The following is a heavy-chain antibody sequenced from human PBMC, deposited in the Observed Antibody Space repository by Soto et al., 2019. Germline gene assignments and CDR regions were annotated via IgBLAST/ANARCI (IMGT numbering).Heavy chain of an antibody. V-gene: IGHV1-69*10. J-gene: IGHJ5*02. CDR3: AGDPDSHYNDSHASSYP. CDR2: IIPIIGII. D-gene: IGHD3-22*01. CDR1: GYTFTSYG. Sequence: GASVKVSCKASGYTFTSYGISWVRQAPGQGLEWMGWIIPIIGIINYAQKFQGRATITADKFTGTAYMELTRLRSDDTAVYYCAGDPDSHYNDSHASSYPWGQGTLVTVSS.